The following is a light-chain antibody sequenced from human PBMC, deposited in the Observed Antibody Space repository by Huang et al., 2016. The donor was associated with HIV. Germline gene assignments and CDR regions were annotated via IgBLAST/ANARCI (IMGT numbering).Light chain of an antibody. CDR3: QQRSNWPWT. V-gene: IGKV3-11*01. CDR1: QRVSSH. CDR2: DAS. J-gene: IGKJ1*01. Sequence: EIVLTQSPATLSLSPGERATLSCRASQRVSSHLAWYQQKVGQALRLLIYDASNRATGIPARFSGSGSGTDFTLTISSREPEDFAFYYCQQRSNWPWTFGQGTKVEIK.